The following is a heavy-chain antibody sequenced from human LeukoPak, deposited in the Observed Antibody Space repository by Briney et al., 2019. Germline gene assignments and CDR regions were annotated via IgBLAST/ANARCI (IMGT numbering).Heavy chain of an antibody. CDR2: MSYTGVS. Sequence: SETLSLTCTFSGGSIRDYHWNWIRQTPGKGLEWIGYMSYTGVSSYNPSLRSRVAISVDSSTNQFSLKVTSVTAADTAIYYCTTIKRGSIFGYFDFWGQGAPVTVSS. D-gene: IGHD3-3*02. CDR1: GGSIRDYH. CDR3: TTIKRGSIFGYFDF. V-gene: IGHV4-59*01. J-gene: IGHJ4*02.